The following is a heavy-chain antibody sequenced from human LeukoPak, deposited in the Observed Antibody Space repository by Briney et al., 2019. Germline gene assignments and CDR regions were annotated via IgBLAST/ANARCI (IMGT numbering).Heavy chain of an antibody. CDR1: GGSISSSSYY. CDR3: ALGITMVRGYYGMDV. J-gene: IGHJ6*02. D-gene: IGHD3-10*01. CDR2: IYYSGST. Sequence: SETLSLTCTVSGGSISSSSYYWGWIRQPPGKGLEWIGSIYYSGSTYYNPSLKSRVTISADTSKNQFSLKLSSVTAADTAVYYCALGITMVRGYYGMDVWGQGTTVTVSS. V-gene: IGHV4-39*01.